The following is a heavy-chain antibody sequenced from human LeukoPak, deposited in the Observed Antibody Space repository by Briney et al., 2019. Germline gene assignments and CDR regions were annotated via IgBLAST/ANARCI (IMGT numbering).Heavy chain of an antibody. V-gene: IGHV3-23*01. CDR3: AKEPMGTNYFDY. CDR1: GFTFTNYA. D-gene: IGHD4-17*01. J-gene: IGHJ4*02. CDR2: IRESGGST. Sequence: GGSLRLSCAASGFTFTNYAMTWVRQAPGKGLEWVSTIRESGGSTYYADSVKGRFTISRDNSKNTLYLQMNSLRAEDTAVYYCAKEPMGTNYFDYWGQGTLVTVSS.